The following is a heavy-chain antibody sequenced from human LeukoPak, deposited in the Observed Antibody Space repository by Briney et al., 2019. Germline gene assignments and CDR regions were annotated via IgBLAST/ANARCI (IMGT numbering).Heavy chain of an antibody. CDR2: ISSSGSTI. CDR1: GFTFSSYA. Sequence: GGSLRLSCAASGFTFSSYAMSWVRQAPGKGLEWVSYISSSGSTIYYADSVKGRFTISRDNAKNSLYLQMNSLRAEDTAVYYCARVEEDYDSSGYYAFGFDYWGQGTLVTVSS. V-gene: IGHV3-48*03. D-gene: IGHD3-22*01. J-gene: IGHJ4*02. CDR3: ARVEEDYDSSGYYAFGFDY.